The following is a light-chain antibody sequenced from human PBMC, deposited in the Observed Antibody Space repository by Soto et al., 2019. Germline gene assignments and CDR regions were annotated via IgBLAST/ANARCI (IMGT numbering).Light chain of an antibody. Sequence: QSGVTQPASVSGSPAQSITIPCTGTSSDVGGYNYVSWYQQHPGKAPKLMIYDVSNRPSGVSNRFSGSKSGNTASLTISGLQAEDEADYYCSSYTSSSSYVFGTGTKVTVL. CDR1: SSDVGGYNY. CDR3: SSYTSSSSYV. J-gene: IGLJ1*01. CDR2: DVS. V-gene: IGLV2-14*01.